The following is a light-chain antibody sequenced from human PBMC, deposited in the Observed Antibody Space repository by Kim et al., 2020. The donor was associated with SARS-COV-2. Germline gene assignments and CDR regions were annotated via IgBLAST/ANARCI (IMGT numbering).Light chain of an antibody. CDR1: SSNIGNNA. Sequence: QSVLTQPPSVSEAPRQRVTISCSGSSSNIGNNAVNWYQQLPGKAPKLLIYYDDLLPSGVSDRFSGSKSGTSDSLAISGLQSEDEADYYCAAWDDSLNGYVFGTGTKVTVL. J-gene: IGLJ1*01. CDR2: YDD. CDR3: AAWDDSLNGYV. V-gene: IGLV1-36*01.